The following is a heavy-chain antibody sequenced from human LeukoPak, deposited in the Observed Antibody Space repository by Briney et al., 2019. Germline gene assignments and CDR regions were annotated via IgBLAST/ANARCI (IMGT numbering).Heavy chain of an antibody. CDR1: GFTFSSYA. D-gene: IGHD2-2*01. CDR3: VKGDCSSTSCSSDAFDI. Sequence: PGGSLRLSCSASGFTFSSYAMHWVRQAPGKGLKYVSAISSNGGSTYYADSVKGRFTISRDNSKNTLYLQMSSLRAEDTAVYYCVKGDCSSTSCSSDAFDIWGQGTMVTVSS. V-gene: IGHV3-64D*06. J-gene: IGHJ3*02. CDR2: ISSNGGST.